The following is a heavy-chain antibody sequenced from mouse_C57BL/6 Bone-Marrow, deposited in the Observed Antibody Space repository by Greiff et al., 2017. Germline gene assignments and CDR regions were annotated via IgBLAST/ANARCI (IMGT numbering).Heavy chain of an antibody. CDR3: SRQVTTVLATKYFDV. D-gene: IGHD1-1*01. CDR2: ISGGGGNT. CDR1: GFTFSSYT. V-gene: IGHV5-9*01. J-gene: IGHJ1*03. Sequence: DVKLVESGGGLVKPGGSLKLSCAASGFTFSSYTMSWVRQTPEKRLQCVAAISGGGGNTYYPDSVKGRFTISRDNDKNILYLQMSSLRSEDTALYYCSRQVTTVLATKYFDVWGTGTTVTVSS.